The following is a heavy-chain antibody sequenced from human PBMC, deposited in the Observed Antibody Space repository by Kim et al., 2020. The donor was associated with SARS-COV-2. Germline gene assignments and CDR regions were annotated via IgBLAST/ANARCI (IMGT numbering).Heavy chain of an antibody. CDR3: ASGAARLYYYYYGMDV. J-gene: IGHJ6*02. Sequence: SETLSLTCAVYGGSFSGYYWSWIRQPPGKGLEWIGEINHSGSTNYNPSLKSRVTISVDTSKNQFSLKLSSVTAADTAVYYCASGAARLYYYYYGMDVWGQGTTVTVSS. D-gene: IGHD6-6*01. CDR2: INHSGST. CDR1: GGSFSGYY. V-gene: IGHV4-34*01.